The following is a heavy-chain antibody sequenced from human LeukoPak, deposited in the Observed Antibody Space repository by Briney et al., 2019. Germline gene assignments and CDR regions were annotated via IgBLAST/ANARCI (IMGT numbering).Heavy chain of an antibody. J-gene: IGHJ4*02. V-gene: IGHV3-30-3*01. CDR2: ISYEGSNK. Sequence: QPGRSLRLSCAAAGFTFSSYAMHWVRQAPGKGLEWVAVISYEGSNKYYADSVKGRFTNSRDNSKNPLYLQMNSLRAEDTAVYYCARAGVLRFLEWLLSPFDFWGQGNLVTVSS. D-gene: IGHD3-3*01. CDR1: GFTFSSYA. CDR3: ARAGVLRFLEWLLSPFDF.